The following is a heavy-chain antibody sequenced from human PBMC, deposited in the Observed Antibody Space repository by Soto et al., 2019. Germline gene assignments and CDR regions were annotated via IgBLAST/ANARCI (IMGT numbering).Heavy chain of an antibody. CDR1: GYTFTSYD. CDR3: AREGVRGMDV. Sequence: QVQLVQSGAEVKKPGASVKVSCKASGYTFTSYDINWVRQATGQGLEWMGWMNPNSANTVYAQRFQGRVTRPRNTSISTAYMELGSLRSEDTSGYYWAREGVRGMDVWGQGTTVTVSS. CDR2: MNPNSANT. V-gene: IGHV1-8*01. J-gene: IGHJ6*02. D-gene: IGHD3-16*01.